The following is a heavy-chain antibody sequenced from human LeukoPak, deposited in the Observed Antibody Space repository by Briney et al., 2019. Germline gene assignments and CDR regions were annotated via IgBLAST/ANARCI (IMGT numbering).Heavy chain of an antibody. V-gene: IGHV3-23*01. Sequence: GGSLRLSCAASGFTFSGYAMSWVRQAPGEGLEWVSAVSGSGGSTYYADSVKGRFTISRDNSKNTLYLQMNNLRAEDTAVYYCAKDKYSPNINNWFDPWGQGTLVTVSS. CDR2: VSGSGGST. CDR3: AKDKYSPNINNWFDP. D-gene: IGHD5-18*01. J-gene: IGHJ5*02. CDR1: GFTFSGYA.